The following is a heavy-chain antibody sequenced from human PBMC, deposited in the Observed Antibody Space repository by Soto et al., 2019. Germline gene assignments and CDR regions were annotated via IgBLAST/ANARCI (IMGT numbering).Heavy chain of an antibody. D-gene: IGHD3-10*01. CDR1: GGSFSGYY. CDR3: ARGRPRRSITP. Sequence: SETLSLTCAIYGGSFSGYYWSWIRQPPGKGLEWIGEINHSGSTNYNPSLKSRVTISVDTSKNQFSLKLSSVTAADTAVYYCARGRPRRSITPWGQGTLVTVSS. J-gene: IGHJ4*02. CDR2: INHSGST. V-gene: IGHV4-34*01.